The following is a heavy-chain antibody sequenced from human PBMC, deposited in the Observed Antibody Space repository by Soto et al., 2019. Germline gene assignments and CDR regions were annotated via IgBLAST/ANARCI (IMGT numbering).Heavy chain of an antibody. V-gene: IGHV4-34*01. CDR1: GGSFSGYY. CDR2: INHSGST. J-gene: IGHJ5*02. CDR3: ARERPYDYIWGSYRSGTPNWFDP. Sequence: QVQLQQWGAGLLKPSETLSLTCAVYGGSFSGYYWSWIRQPPGKGLEWIGEINHSGSTNYNPSLKSRVTISVDTSKNQFSLKLSSVTAADTAVYYCARERPYDYIWGSYRSGTPNWFDPWGQGTLVTVSS. D-gene: IGHD3-16*02.